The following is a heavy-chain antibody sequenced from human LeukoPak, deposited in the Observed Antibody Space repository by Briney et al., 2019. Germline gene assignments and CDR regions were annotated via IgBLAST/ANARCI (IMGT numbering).Heavy chain of an antibody. D-gene: IGHD6-13*01. CDR2: IYYSGST. CDR3: ARGKGIAAAPWANWFDP. CDR1: GGSISISSYY. J-gene: IGHJ5*02. V-gene: IGHV4-39*07. Sequence: PSETLSLTCTVSGGSISISSYYWGWIHQPPGKGLAWIGSIYYSGSTYYNPSLKSRVTISVYTSKDQFSLKLSSVTAADTAVYYCARGKGIAAAPWANWFDPWGQGTLVTVSS.